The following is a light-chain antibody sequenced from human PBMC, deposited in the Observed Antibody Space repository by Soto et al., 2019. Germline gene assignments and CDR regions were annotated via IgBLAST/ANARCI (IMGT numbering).Light chain of an antibody. CDR1: QCLXSD. CDR2: GAS. J-gene: IGKJ5*01. CDR3: QQYGSSTRT. V-gene: IGKV3-20*01. Sequence: MVLTQSSATLSVSPAERATLSCRASQCLXSDFAWYQQKPGQAPRILXYGASNRATGIPDRLSGSGSGTDFTLTISRLEPEDFAVYYCQQYGSSTRTFGQGARLEI.